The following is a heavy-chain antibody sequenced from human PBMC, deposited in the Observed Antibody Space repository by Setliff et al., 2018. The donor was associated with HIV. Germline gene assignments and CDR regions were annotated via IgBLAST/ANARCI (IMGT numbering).Heavy chain of an antibody. V-gene: IGHV4-61*09. CDR3: ARGRFVGFDY. Sequence: PSETLSLTCSVSGGSLSSGSHYCTWLRQAAGKGLEWIGHFYTSGTTNYNPSLESRVTMSVDTSKNQFSLNLTSVTAADTAVYYCARGRFVGFDYWGQGTLVTVSS. CDR1: GGSLSSGSHY. CDR2: FYTSGTT. D-gene: IGHD3-16*02. J-gene: IGHJ4*02.